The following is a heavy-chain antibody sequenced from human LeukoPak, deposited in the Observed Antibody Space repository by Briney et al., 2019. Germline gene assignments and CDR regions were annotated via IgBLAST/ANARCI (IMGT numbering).Heavy chain of an antibody. CDR1: GFTFRRYS. Sequence: GSSLRLSCAASGFTFRRYSMHWVRQAPGKGLEWVAVISYDGSEEQYADSVKGRFTISRDDSKNTLYLQINSLRTEDTAVYYCTRASPHSKYCLPTDYWGQGTLVTVSS. V-gene: IGHV3-30*04. J-gene: IGHJ4*02. CDR3: TRASPHSKYCLPTDY. CDR2: ISYDGSEE. D-gene: IGHD2-21*02.